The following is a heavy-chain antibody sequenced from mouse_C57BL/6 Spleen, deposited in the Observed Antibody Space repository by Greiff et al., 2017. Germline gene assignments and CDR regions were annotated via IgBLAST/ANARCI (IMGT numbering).Heavy chain of an antibody. Sequence: QVQLQQSGAELVKPGASVKISCKASGYAFSSYWMNWVKQRPGKGLEWIGQIYYGDGDTNYNGTLKGKATLTADKSSSTAYMQLSSLTSEDSAVDFCAREEAGSWFAYWGQGTLVTVSA. V-gene: IGHV1-80*01. D-gene: IGHD2-2*01. CDR1: GYAFSSYW. CDR3: AREEAGSWFAY. J-gene: IGHJ3*01. CDR2: IYYGDGDT.